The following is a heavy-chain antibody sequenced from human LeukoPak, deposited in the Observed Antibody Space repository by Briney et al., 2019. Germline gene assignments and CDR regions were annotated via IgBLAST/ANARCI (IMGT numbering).Heavy chain of an antibody. CDR3: AKDKGREGDY. V-gene: IGHV3-74*01. D-gene: IGHD1-26*01. J-gene: IGHJ4*02. CDR1: GFTFSTYW. CDR2: INSDGSST. Sequence: GGSLRLSCGASGFTFSTYWMHWVRQAPGKGLVWVSRINSDGSSTTYADSVKGRFTISRDNSKNTLYLQMNSLRPEDTAVYYCAKDKGREGDYWGQGNLVTVSS.